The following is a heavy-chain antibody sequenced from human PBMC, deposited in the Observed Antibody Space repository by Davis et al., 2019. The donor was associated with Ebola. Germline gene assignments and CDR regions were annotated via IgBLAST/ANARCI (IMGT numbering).Heavy chain of an antibody. Sequence: HTGGSLRLSCAASGFTFSTYWMHWVRQAPGKGLVWVSRINGDGSTTSYADSVKGRFTISRDNAKNTVYLQMNSLRAEDTAMYFCSRELFDYGDSWFDPWGQGTLVTVSS. CDR2: INGDGSTT. CDR3: SRELFDYGDSWFDP. D-gene: IGHD4-17*01. J-gene: IGHJ5*02. CDR1: GFTFSTYW. V-gene: IGHV3-74*01.